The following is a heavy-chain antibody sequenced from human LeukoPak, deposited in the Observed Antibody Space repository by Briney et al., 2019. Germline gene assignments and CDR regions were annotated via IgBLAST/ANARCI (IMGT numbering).Heavy chain of an antibody. J-gene: IGHJ4*02. CDR3: ATEAPGSYYFDY. CDR2: VYVTGETT. Sequence: ASVKVSCQASGDTFTYYHIHWVRQAPGQGIAWMGAVYVTGETTRNTQNFQGRVTMTRDPSTATVYMELTSLRSEDTAVYYCATEAPGSYYFDYWGQGVLVTVSS. CDR1: GDTFTYYH. V-gene: IGHV1-46*01.